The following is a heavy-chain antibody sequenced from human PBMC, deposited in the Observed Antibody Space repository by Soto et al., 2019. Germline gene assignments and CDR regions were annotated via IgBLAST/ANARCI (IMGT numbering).Heavy chain of an antibody. CDR2: IIPIFGTA. D-gene: IGHD6-19*01. J-gene: IGHJ4*02. V-gene: IGHV1-69*06. CDR3: ARTPRIAVADTFDY. Sequence: QVQLVQSGAEVKMPGSSVKVSCKASGGTFSSYAISWVRQAPGQGLEWMGGIIPIFGTANYAQKFQGRVTITADKSTSTAYMDLSSLRSEDTAVYYCARTPRIAVADTFDYWGQGTLVTVSS. CDR1: GGTFSSYA.